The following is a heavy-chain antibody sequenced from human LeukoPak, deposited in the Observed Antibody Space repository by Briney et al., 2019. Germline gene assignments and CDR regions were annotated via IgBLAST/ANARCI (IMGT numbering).Heavy chain of an antibody. J-gene: IGHJ4*02. CDR2: ISSNGGTT. Sequence: GGSLRLSCAASGFTFSNYAMHWVRQAPGKGLEYVSAISSNGGTTYYANSVKGRFTISRDSSKNTLYLQMGSLRAEDMAVYYCARIPGYCSGGSCYYYFDYWGQGTLVTVSS. CDR1: GFTFSNYA. D-gene: IGHD2-15*01. V-gene: IGHV3-64*01. CDR3: ARIPGYCSGGSCYYYFDY.